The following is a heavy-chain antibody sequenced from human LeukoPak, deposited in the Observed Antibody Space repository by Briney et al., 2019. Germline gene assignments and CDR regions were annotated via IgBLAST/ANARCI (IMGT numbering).Heavy chain of an antibody. Sequence: GGSLRLSCAASGFTFDDYTMHWVRQAPGKGLEWVSLISWDGGSTYYADSVKGRFTISRDNSKNSLYLQMNSLRTEDTALYYCAKVEVYGDYAPSFDYWGQGTLVTVSS. CDR2: ISWDGGST. CDR3: AKVEVYGDYAPSFDY. D-gene: IGHD4-17*01. CDR1: GFTFDDYT. J-gene: IGHJ4*02. V-gene: IGHV3-43*01.